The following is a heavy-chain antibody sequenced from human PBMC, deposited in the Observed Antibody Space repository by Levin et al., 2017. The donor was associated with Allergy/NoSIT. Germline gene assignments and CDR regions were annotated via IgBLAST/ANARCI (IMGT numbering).Heavy chain of an antibody. J-gene: IGHJ4*02. D-gene: IGHD4-17*01. CDR3: ARGAPLRVTKGFDY. V-gene: IGHV3-33*01. CDR1: GFTFSDYG. CDR2: IWYDGSSK. Sequence: GGSLRLSCVASGFTFSDYGMHWVRQAPGKGLEWVAVIWYDGSSKYYVDSVKGRFTISRDNSKNTLYLQMSSLRADDTAVYYCARGAPLRVTKGFDYWGQGTLVTVSS.